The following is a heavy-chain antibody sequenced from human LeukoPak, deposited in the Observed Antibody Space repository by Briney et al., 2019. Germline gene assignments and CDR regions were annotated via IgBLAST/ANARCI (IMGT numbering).Heavy chain of an antibody. CDR2: INHSGST. CDR1: GGSFSGYY. Sequence: PSETLSLTCAVYGGSFSGYYWSWIRQPPGKGLEWIGEINHSGSTNYNPSLKCRVTISVDTSKNQFSLKLNSVTAADTAVYYCAKSNGYGLIDIWGQGTMVTVSS. V-gene: IGHV4-34*01. J-gene: IGHJ3*02. D-gene: IGHD3-22*01. CDR3: AKSNGYGLIDI.